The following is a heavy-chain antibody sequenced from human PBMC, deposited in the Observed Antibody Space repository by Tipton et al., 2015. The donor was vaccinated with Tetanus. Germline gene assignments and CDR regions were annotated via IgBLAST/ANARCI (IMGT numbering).Heavy chain of an antibody. D-gene: IGHD4-17*01. J-gene: IGHJ5*02. CDR2: IYYSGST. Sequence: TLSLTCTVSGGSISSGDYYWSWIRQPPGKGLEWIGYIYYSGSTYYNPSLKSRVTISVDTSKNQFSLKLSSVTAADTAVYYCAMTTVTTYWFDPWGQGTLVTVSS. V-gene: IGHV4-30-4*01. CDR1: GGSISSGDYY. CDR3: AMTTVTTYWFDP.